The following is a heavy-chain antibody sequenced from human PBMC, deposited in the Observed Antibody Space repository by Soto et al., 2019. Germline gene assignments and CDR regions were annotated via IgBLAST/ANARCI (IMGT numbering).Heavy chain of an antibody. V-gene: IGHV1-18*04. D-gene: IGHD2-2*01. CDR1: GYTFTSYG. CDR2: IGAYNGNT. J-gene: IGHJ6*02. CDR3: ARDPRVYCSSTSCYFPSYYYYGMDV. Sequence: ASVKVSCKASGYTFTSYGISWVRQAPGQGLEWMGWIGAYNGNTNYAQKLQGRVTMTTDTSTSTAYMELRSLRSDDTAVYYCARDPRVYCSSTSCYFPSYYYYGMDVWGQGTTVTVSS.